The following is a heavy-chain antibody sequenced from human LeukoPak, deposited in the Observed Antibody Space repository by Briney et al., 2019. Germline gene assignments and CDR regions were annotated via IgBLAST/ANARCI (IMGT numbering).Heavy chain of an antibody. D-gene: IGHD2-2*01. CDR2: IIPIFGTA. J-gene: IGHJ5*02. V-gene: IGHV1-69*05. CDR1: GGTFSSYA. CDR3: ARDPRYCSSTSCYGDPDNWFDP. Sequence: SVKVSCKASGGTFSSYAISWVRQAPGQGLEWMGRIIPIFGTANYAQKFQGRVTITTDESTGTAYMELSSLRSEDTAVYYCARDPRYCSSTSCYGDPDNWFDPWGQGTLVTVSS.